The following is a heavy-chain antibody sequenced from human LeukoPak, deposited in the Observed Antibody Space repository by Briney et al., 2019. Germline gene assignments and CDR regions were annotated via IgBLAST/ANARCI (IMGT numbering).Heavy chain of an antibody. CDR1: GGSISSSNW. Sequence: SGTLSLTCAVSGGSISSSNWWSWVRQPPGKGLEWIGEIYHSGSTNYNPSLKSRVTISVDKSKNQFSLKLSSVTAADTAVYYCARGHVTVSAHDDAFDIWGQGTMVTVSS. V-gene: IGHV4-4*02. CDR2: IYHSGST. J-gene: IGHJ3*02. D-gene: IGHD5/OR15-5a*01. CDR3: ARGHVTVSAHDDAFDI.